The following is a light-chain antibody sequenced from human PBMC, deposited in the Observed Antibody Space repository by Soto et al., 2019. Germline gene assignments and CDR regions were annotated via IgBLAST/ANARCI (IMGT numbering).Light chain of an antibody. CDR2: AAS. CDR3: LQDYNYPFT. CDR1: QGIRND. V-gene: IGKV1-6*01. J-gene: IGKJ3*01. Sequence: AIQMTQSPPSLSASVGDRVTITCRASQGIRNDLGWYQQKPGKAPKLLIYAASSLQSGVPSRFSGSGSCTDFTLTISSLQPEDFATYYCLQDYNYPFTFGPGTKVDIK.